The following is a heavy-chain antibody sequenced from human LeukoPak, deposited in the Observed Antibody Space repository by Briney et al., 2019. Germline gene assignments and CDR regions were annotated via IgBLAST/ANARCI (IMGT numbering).Heavy chain of an antibody. CDR1: GFTFSGHW. CDR2: IKQDGSEK. D-gene: IGHD3-10*01. J-gene: IGHJ4*02. Sequence: PGGSLRLSCTASGFTFSGHWMSWVRQAPGKGLEWVANIKQDGSEKYYVDSVKGRFTISRDNAKNSLYLQMNSLRAEDTAVYYCARTYGSGSLEPQTYFDYWGQGTLVTVSS. CDR3: ARTYGSGSLEPQTYFDY. V-gene: IGHV3-7*01.